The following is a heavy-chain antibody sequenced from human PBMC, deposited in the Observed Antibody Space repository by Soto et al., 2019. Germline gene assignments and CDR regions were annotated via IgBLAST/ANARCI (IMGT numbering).Heavy chain of an antibody. J-gene: IGHJ5*02. Sequence: SVKVSCRASGSTLSSDTISCVRQAPGQGLEWMGRIIPILGIANYAQKFQGRVTITADKSTSTAYMELSSLRSEDTAVYYCAYGDPALGWFDPWGQGTLVTVSS. CDR2: IIPILGIA. CDR3: AYGDPALGWFDP. V-gene: IGHV1-69*02. CDR1: GSTLSSDT. D-gene: IGHD2-21*02.